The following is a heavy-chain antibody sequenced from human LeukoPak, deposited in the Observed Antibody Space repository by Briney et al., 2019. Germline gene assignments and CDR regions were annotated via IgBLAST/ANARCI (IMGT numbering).Heavy chain of an antibody. J-gene: IGHJ4*02. D-gene: IGHD3-22*01. V-gene: IGHV3-30*18. CDR3: AKDTGTGYHWRIVGNQFG. CDR2: ISYDGSNK. Sequence: GGSLRLSCAASGFTFSSYEMNWVRQAPGKGLEWVAVISYDGSNKYYADSVKGRFTISRDNSKDTLYLQMNSLRAEDTAVYYCAKDTGTGYHWRIVGNQFGWGQGTLVTVSS. CDR1: GFTFSSYE.